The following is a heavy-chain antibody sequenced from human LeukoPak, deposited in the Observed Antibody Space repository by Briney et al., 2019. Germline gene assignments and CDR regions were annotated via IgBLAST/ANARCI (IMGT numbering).Heavy chain of an antibody. D-gene: IGHD6-19*01. CDR3: ARAPLHGWYTLY. CDR1: GYTFTSYA. V-gene: IGHV1-3*01. J-gene: IGHJ4*02. Sequence: ASVKVSCKASGYTFTSYAMHWVRQAPGQRLEWMGWINAGNGNTKYSQKFQGRVTMTTDTSTSTAYMELRSLRSDDTAVYYCARAPLHGWYTLYWGQGTLVTVSS. CDR2: INAGNGNT.